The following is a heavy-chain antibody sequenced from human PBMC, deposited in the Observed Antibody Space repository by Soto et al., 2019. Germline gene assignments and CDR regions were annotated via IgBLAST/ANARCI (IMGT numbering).Heavy chain of an antibody. D-gene: IGHD3-22*01. CDR3: FTYDSSGYYYYFDY. CDR2: IIPIFGTA. J-gene: IGHJ4*02. CDR1: GGTFSSYA. Sequence: SVKVSCKASGGTFSSYAISWLRQSAGQGLEWMGGIIPIFGTANYAQKFQGRVTITADESTSTAYMEPSRLRSDDTAVYYCFTYDSSGYYYYFDYWGQGTLVTVSS. V-gene: IGHV1-69*13.